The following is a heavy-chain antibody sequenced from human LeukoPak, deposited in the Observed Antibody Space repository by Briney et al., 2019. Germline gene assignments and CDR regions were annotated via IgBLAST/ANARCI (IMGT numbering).Heavy chain of an antibody. CDR1: GYSISSGYY. D-gene: IGHD3-22*01. Sequence: SETLSLTCTVSGYSISSGYYWGWIRRPPGKGLEWIGSIYHSGSTYYNPSLKSRVTISVDTSKNQFSLKLSSVTAADTAVYYCARVDYDSSGHYYSSWGQGTLVTVSS. CDR3: ARVDYDSSGHYYSS. CDR2: IYHSGST. V-gene: IGHV4-38-2*02. J-gene: IGHJ5*02.